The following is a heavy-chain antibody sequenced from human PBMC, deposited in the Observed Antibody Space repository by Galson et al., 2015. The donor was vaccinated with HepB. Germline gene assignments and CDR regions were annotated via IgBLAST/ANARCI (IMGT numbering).Heavy chain of an antibody. CDR2: IRYDGSNK. CDR3: ARDARYDFWSGAYYYYGMDV. J-gene: IGHJ6*02. CDR1: GFTFSSYG. D-gene: IGHD3-3*01. V-gene: IGHV3-33*01. Sequence: SLRLSCAASGFTFSSYGMHWVRQAPGKGLEWVAVIRYDGSNKYYADSVKGRFTISRDNSKNTLYLQMNSLRAEDTAVYYCARDARYDFWSGAYYYYGMDVWGQGTTVTVSS.